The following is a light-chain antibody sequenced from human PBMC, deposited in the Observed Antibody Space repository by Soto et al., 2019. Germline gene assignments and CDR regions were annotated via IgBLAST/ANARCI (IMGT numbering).Light chain of an antibody. V-gene: IGLV2-14*01. CDR3: SSPTTPTALVV. CDR1: SSDIGAYNY. CDR2: DVS. Sequence: QSALTQPASVSGSPGQSITISCTGASSDIGAYNYVSWYQQYSGKVPKLVIYDVSHRPSGVANRFSGSKSGNTASLTITVLEAEDEAYYYCSSPTTPTALVVFGGGTKLTVL. J-gene: IGLJ3*02.